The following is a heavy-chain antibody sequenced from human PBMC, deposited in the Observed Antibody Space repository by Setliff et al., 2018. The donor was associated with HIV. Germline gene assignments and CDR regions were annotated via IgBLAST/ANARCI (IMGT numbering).Heavy chain of an antibody. CDR3: ATKVHCTNGVCLDAFDT. V-gene: IGHV1-2*06. D-gene: IGHD2-8*01. J-gene: IGHJ3*02. Sequence: GASVKVSCKASGYTFTGYFIHWVRQAPGQGLEWMGRINPNSGGTNYAQKFQGRVTMTGDTSISTAHMELSRLRSDDTAVYYCATKVHCTNGVCLDAFDTWGQGTMVTVSS. CDR2: INPNSGGT. CDR1: GYTFTGYF.